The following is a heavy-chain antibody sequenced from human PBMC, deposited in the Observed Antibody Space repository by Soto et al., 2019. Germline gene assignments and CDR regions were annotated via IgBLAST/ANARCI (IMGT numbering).Heavy chain of an antibody. V-gene: IGHV5-51*01. CDR2: IYPGDSDT. J-gene: IGHJ4*02. CDR1: GYSFTNNW. Sequence: PGESLKISCKDYGYSFTNNWIAWVRQMPGKGLEWMGSIYPGDSDTRYSPSFEGQVTISADEAIDTAYLQWSSLKASDTAMYYCARVSLYRTNGVCHFDYWGQGTLVTVSS. CDR3: ARVSLYRTNGVCHFDY. D-gene: IGHD2-8*01.